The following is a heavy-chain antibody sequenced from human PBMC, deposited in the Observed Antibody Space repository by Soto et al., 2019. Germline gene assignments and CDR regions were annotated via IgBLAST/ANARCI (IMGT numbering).Heavy chain of an antibody. V-gene: IGHV3-48*01. J-gene: IGHJ6*02. CDR3: AKQKYYDFWSGYQDHYYYYYGMDV. Sequence: GGSLRLSCAASGFTFSSYSMNWVRQTPGKGLEWVSYISSSSSTIYYADSVKGRFTISRDNAKNSLYLQMNSLRAEDTAVYYCAKQKYYDFWSGYQDHYYYYYGMDVWGQGTTVTVSS. CDR1: GFTFSSYS. CDR2: ISSSSSTI. D-gene: IGHD3-3*01.